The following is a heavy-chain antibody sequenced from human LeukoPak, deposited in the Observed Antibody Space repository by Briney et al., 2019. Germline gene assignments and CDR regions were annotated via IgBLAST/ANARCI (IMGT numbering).Heavy chain of an antibody. Sequence: PSETLSLTCAVYGGSFSGYYWSWIRQPPGKGLEWIGYIYYSGSTYYNPSLKSRVTISVDTSKNQFSLKLSSVTAADTAVYYCARVRPWFYGAPRGAFDIWGQGTMVTVSS. CDR2: IYYSGST. D-gene: IGHD4-17*01. CDR3: ARVRPWFYGAPRGAFDI. J-gene: IGHJ3*02. V-gene: IGHV4-30-4*08. CDR1: GGSFSGYY.